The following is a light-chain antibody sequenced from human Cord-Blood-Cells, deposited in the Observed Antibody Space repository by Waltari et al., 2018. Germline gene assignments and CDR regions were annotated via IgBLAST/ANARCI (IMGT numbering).Light chain of an antibody. CDR1: QSVLYSSNNKKY. Sequence: IMMTQSPDSLAVSLGEMATINCKSSQSVLYSSNNKKYLAWYQQKPGQPPKLLIYWASSRESVVHDRFSGSASGTDFTLTSSSLQAEDVAVYYCQHYYSTPWTFGQGTKVEIK. CDR2: WAS. CDR3: QHYYSTPWT. V-gene: IGKV4-1*01. J-gene: IGKJ1*01.